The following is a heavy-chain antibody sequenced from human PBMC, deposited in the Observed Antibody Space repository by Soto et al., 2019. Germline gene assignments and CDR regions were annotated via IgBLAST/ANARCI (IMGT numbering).Heavy chain of an antibody. CDR1: GGTFSSYT. CDR2: IIPILGIA. V-gene: IGHV1-69*08. J-gene: IGHJ5*02. Sequence: QVQLVQSGAEVKKPGSSVKVSCKASGGTFSSYTISWVRQAPGQGLEWMGRIIPILGIANYAQKFQGRVTITADKSTSTAYMELSSLRSEDTAVYYCAREVYSSSWYVKKTRWFDPWGQGTLVTVSS. D-gene: IGHD6-13*01. CDR3: AREVYSSSWYVKKTRWFDP.